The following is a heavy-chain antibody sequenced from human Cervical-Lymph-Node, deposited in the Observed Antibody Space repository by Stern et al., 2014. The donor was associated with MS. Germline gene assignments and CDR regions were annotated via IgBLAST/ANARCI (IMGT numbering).Heavy chain of an antibody. CDR2: IFPVFGTP. J-gene: IGHJ5*02. D-gene: IGHD2-15*01. V-gene: IGHV1-69*01. CDR3: AXXSXTXXXWYSLGYDL. Sequence: VXXVESGAEVTKPGSSVKVSCKASGGTFSKFPSSWVRQAPGQGLEWMGGIFPVFGTPTYAQEFRGRVTITADVTTSTVYMELSSLRSDDTAVYYCAXXSXTXXXWYSLGYDLWGQGTLVTVSS. CDR1: GGTFSKFP.